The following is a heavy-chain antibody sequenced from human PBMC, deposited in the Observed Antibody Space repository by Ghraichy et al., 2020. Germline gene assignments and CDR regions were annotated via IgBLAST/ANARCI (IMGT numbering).Heavy chain of an antibody. D-gene: IGHD2-15*01. Sequence: GGSLRLSCAASGFTFSSYAMSWVRQAPGKGLEWVSAISGSGGSTYYADSVTGRFTISRDNSKNTLYLQMNSLRAEDTAVYYCAKDDLTVVVASTPYYFDYWGQGTLVTVSS. CDR3: AKDDLTVVVASTPYYFDY. CDR2: ISGSGGST. CDR1: GFTFSSYA. V-gene: IGHV3-23*01. J-gene: IGHJ4*02.